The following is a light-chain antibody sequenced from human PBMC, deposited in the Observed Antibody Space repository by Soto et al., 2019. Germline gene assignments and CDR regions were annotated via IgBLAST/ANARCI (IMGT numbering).Light chain of an antibody. CDR2: EVD. CDR1: SSDVGDYKY. V-gene: IGLV2-8*01. CDR3: CSYAGTYTPWL. Sequence: QSALTQPPSASGSPGQSVTISCTGTSSDVGDYKYVSWYQQHPGKAPKLMIYEVDKRPSGVPDRFSGSKSGNTASLTISGLQAEDEADYYCCSYAGTYTPWLFGGGTKLTVL. J-gene: IGLJ3*02.